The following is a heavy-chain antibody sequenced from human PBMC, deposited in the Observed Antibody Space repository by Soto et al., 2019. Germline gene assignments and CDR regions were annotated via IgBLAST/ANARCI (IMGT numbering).Heavy chain of an antibody. J-gene: IGHJ4*01. CDR2: IYYSGST. D-gene: IGHD3-22*01. Sequence: TLSLTYTVSGGSISSGDYYWSSIRQHSEKGLESIGYIYYSGSTYYNPALKSRVTISVDTSKNQFSLKLSSLTAADTAVNNSARTSWCDYTSAYYYLPDYRDQRSVVTISS. CDR3: ARTSWCDYTSAYYYLPDY. CDR1: GGSISSGDYY. V-gene: IGHV4-31*03.